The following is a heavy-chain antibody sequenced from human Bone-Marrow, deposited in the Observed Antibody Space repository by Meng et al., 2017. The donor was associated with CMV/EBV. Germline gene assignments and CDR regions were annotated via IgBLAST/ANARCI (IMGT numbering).Heavy chain of an antibody. J-gene: IGHJ4*02. CDR2: INHSGGT. CDR3: ARGYCSSTSCLIDY. Sequence: VQLEGWGGGLLKPSETLSLPCAFYGGSFSGYYGSWIRQPPGKGLEWIGEINHSGGTNYNPSLKSRVTISVDTSKNQFSLKLSSVTAADTAVYYCARGYCSSTSCLIDYWGQGTLVTVSS. D-gene: IGHD2-2*01. V-gene: IGHV4-34*01. CDR1: GGSFSGYY.